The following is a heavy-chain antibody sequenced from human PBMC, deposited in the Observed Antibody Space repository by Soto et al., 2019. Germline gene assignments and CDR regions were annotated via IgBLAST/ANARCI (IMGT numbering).Heavy chain of an antibody. CDR2: TSGXGGST. CDR1: GFTFSSYA. Sequence: PGXSRRLSCAASGFTFSSYAMSWVRQAPGKGLEGVXATSGXGGSTYYADSXXGRFTISXXNSKNTLYMQMKSMRAEDTAVYYCAKFVNWFDPWGQGTLVTVSS. J-gene: IGHJ5*02. V-gene: IGHV3-23*01. CDR3: AKFVNWFDP. D-gene: IGHD3-16*01.